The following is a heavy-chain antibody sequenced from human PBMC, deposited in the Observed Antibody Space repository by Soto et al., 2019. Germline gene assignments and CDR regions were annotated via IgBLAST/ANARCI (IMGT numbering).Heavy chain of an antibody. J-gene: IGHJ4*02. V-gene: IGHV1-69*13. CDR1: GGTFSSYA. Sequence: ASVKVSCKASGGTFSSYAISWVRQAPGQGLEWMGGIIPIFGTANYAQKFQGRVTITADESTSTAYMELSSLRSEDTAVYYCARRARGRYYFDYWGQGTLVTVSS. CDR2: IIPIFGTA. CDR3: ARRARGRYYFDY.